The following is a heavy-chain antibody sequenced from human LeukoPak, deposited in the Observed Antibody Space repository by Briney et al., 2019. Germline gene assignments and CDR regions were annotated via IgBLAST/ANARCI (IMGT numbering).Heavy chain of an antibody. J-gene: IGHJ4*02. Sequence: ASVKVSCKASGYTFTGYYMHWVRQAPGQGLEWMGGINPNSGGTNYAQKFQGRVTMTRDTSISTAYMELSRLRSDDTAVYYCARDHDILTGYYPLDYWGQGTLVTVSS. V-gene: IGHV1-2*02. D-gene: IGHD3-9*01. CDR1: GYTFTGYY. CDR2: INPNSGGT. CDR3: ARDHDILTGYYPLDY.